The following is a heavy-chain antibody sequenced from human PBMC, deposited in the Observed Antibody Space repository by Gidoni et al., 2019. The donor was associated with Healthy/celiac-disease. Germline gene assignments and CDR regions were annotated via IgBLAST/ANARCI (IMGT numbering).Heavy chain of an antibody. Sequence: QVQLQQWGAGLWKPSETLSLTCAVYGGSVSGYYWSWIRQPPGKGLEWIGEINHSGSTNYNPSLKSRVTISVDTSKNQFSLKLSSVTAADTAVYYCARAFRVVPAARGQNYWYFDLWGRGTLVTVSS. CDR2: INHSGST. CDR1: GGSVSGYY. J-gene: IGHJ2*01. V-gene: IGHV4-34*01. D-gene: IGHD2-2*01. CDR3: ARAFRVVPAARGQNYWYFDL.